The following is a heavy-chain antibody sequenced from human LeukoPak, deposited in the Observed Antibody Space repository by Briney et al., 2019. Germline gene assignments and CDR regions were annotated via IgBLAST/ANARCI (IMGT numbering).Heavy chain of an antibody. Sequence: GGSLRLSCAASGFTFSSYSMNWVRQAPGKGLEWVSSISSSSSYIYYADSVKGRFTISRDDSKNTLYLQMNSLKTEDTAVYYCSTGLNIAAVSYWGQGTLVTVSS. J-gene: IGHJ4*02. D-gene: IGHD6-13*01. CDR2: ISSSSSYI. CDR1: GFTFSSYS. V-gene: IGHV3-21*03. CDR3: STGLNIAAVSY.